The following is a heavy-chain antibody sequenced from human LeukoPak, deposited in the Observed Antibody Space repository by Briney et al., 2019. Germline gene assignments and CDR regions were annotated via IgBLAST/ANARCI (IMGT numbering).Heavy chain of an antibody. CDR1: GFPFSSHG. CDR3: ERDGSWLRFDD. Sequence: PGGSLRLSCAGSGFPFSSHGMNWVRQAPGKGLEWVSGISPGGGPTYYADSVKGRFTISRDDSKNTLYLQMKNLRAEDTAVYYGERDGSWLRFDDWGQGILVTVSS. V-gene: IGHV3-23*01. J-gene: IGHJ4*02. CDR2: ISPGGGPT. D-gene: IGHD5-12*01.